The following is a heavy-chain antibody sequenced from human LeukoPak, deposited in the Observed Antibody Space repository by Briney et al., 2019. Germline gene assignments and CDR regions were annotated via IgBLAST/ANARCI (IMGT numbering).Heavy chain of an antibody. D-gene: IGHD6-13*01. J-gene: IGHJ6*03. CDR1: GYSISSGYY. CDR2: IDHSGST. Sequence: PSETLSLTCTVSGYSISSGYYWGWIRQPPGKGLEWTGSIDHSGSTNYNPSLKSRVTISVDTSKNQFSLKLSSVTAADTAVYYCARTTEAHSWRTRYYDYYMDVWGKGTTVTVSS. V-gene: IGHV4-38-2*02. CDR3: ARTTEAHSWRTRYYDYYMDV.